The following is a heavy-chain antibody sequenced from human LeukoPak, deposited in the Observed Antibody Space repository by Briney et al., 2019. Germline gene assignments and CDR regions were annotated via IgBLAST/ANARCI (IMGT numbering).Heavy chain of an antibody. V-gene: IGHV3-7*01. CDR1: GFTFSSYG. CDR2: LKQDETEK. CDR3: ARLRVATGFDY. J-gene: IGHJ4*02. D-gene: IGHD3-3*01. Sequence: GGSLRLSCAASGFTFSSYGMHWVRQAPGKGLEWVANLKQDETEKYFVDSVRGRFTVSRDNTKNSLYLQMNSLRAEDTAVYYCARLRVATGFDYWGQGTLVTVSS.